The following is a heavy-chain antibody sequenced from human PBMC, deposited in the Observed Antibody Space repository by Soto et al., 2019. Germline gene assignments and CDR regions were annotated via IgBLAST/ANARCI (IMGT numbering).Heavy chain of an antibody. CDR1: GFPFSTYA. CDR3: AKNWDTTFSSSSH. J-gene: IGHJ4*02. D-gene: IGHD6-6*01. CDR2: ISGSGGST. V-gene: IGHV3-23*01. Sequence: EVQLLESGGGLVQPGGSLTLSCAASGFPFSTYAMTWVRQAPGKEREWVSAISGSGGSTYYADSVKGRFTISRDKSKNTLFLQMNSLRAEDTAVYYCAKNWDTTFSSSSHWGQGTLVTVSS.